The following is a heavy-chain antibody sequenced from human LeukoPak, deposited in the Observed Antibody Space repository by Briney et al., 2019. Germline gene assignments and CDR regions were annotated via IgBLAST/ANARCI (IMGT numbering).Heavy chain of an antibody. V-gene: IGHV3-48*01. J-gene: IGHJ4*02. CDR2: ISSSSTI. Sequence: GGSLRLSCAASGFTFSSYSMNWVRQAPGKGLEWVSYISSSSTIYYADSVKGRFTISRDNAKNSLYLQMNSLRAEDTAVYYCATGPSYSSPGYWGQGTLVTVSS. CDR3: ATGPSYSSPGY. D-gene: IGHD6-13*01. CDR1: GFTFSSYS.